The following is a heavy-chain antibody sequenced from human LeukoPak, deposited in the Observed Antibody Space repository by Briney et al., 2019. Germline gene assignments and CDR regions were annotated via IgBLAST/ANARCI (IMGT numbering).Heavy chain of an antibody. D-gene: IGHD5-24*01. CDR2: ISPSGGST. V-gene: IGHV1-46*01. J-gene: IGHJ5*02. CDR1: GYTLTRKY. Sequence: ASVKVSCKSLGYTLTRKYMHWVRQAPGQGPEWMGVISPSGGSTTYAQKFQGRVTLTRDISTSTGYLELSSLRSDDTAVYYCARGNSVRDEAWWFNPWGQGTLVIVSS. CDR3: ARGNSVRDEAWWFNP.